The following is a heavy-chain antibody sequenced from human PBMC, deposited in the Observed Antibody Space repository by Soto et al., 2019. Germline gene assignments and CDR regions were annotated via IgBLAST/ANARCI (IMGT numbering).Heavy chain of an antibody. Sequence: EVQLVESGGGLVKPGGSLRLSCAGSGFIFSTSTMNWVRQAPGQGLEWISSIGRTGVDMYYADSVKGRFTISRDNAQSSLYLQMNTLRADDTAVYYCVYGDHRGYWGQGTLVTVSS. V-gene: IGHV3-21*01. CDR2: IGRTGVDM. CDR1: GFIFSTST. D-gene: IGHD4-17*01. CDR3: VYGDHRGY. J-gene: IGHJ4*02.